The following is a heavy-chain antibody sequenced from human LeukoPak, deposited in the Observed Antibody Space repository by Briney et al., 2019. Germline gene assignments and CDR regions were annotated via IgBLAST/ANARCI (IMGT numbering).Heavy chain of an antibody. Sequence: PSETLSLTCVVSSGSIITNNYGGGWIRQPPGKGLEWIGTIDHAGTTFYNVSLKSRVTISVDTPNNQFSLRINSVGAADTAVYYCARESGIQLWLLYYWGQGTLVTASS. D-gene: IGHD5-18*01. CDR1: SGSIITNNYG. V-gene: IGHV4-39*02. J-gene: IGHJ4*02. CDR3: ARESGIQLWLLYY. CDR2: IDHAGTT.